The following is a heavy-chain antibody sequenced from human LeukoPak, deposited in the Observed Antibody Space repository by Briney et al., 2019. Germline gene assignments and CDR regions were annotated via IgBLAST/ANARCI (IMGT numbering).Heavy chain of an antibody. CDR1: GGTFSSYA. Sequence: SVKVSCKASGGTFSSYAISWVRQAPGQGLEWMGGIIPIFGTANYAQKFQGRVTITTDESTSTAYMEPSSLRSEDTAVYYCARGPAGYNYYFVYWGQGTLVTVSS. D-gene: IGHD5-24*01. V-gene: IGHV1-69*05. CDR2: IIPIFGTA. CDR3: ARGPAGYNYYFVY. J-gene: IGHJ4*02.